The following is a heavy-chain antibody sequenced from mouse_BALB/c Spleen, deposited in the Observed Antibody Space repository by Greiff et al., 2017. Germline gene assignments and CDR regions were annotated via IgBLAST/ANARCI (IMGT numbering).Heavy chain of an antibody. J-gene: IGHJ1*01. V-gene: IGHV1-55*01. D-gene: IGHD2-10*02. CDR3: ARGYGNYGYWYFDV. CDR1: GYNFTSYW. CDR2: IYPGSGST. Sequence: QVQLQQPGAELVKPGTSVKLSCKASGYNFTSYWINWVKLRPGQGLEWIGDIYPGSGSTNYNEKFKGKATFTADTSSNTAYMQLSSLTSEDSAVYYCARGYGNYGYWYFDVWGAGTTVTVSS.